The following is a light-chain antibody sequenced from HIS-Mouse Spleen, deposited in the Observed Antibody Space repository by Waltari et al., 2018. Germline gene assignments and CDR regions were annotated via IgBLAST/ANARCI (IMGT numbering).Light chain of an antibody. Sequence: DILMTKSPDSLAVSLGERATINCKSSQSVLYSSNNKNYLAWYQQKPGQPPKLLIYWASTRESGVPDRFSGSGSGTDFTLTISSLQAEDVAVYYCQQYYSTRTFGQGTKVEIK. CDR1: QSVLYSSNNKNY. CDR2: WAS. CDR3: QQYYSTRT. J-gene: IGKJ1*01. V-gene: IGKV4-1*01.